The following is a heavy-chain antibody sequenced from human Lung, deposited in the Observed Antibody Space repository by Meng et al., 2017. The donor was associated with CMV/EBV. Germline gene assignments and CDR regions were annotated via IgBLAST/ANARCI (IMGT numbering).Heavy chain of an antibody. J-gene: IGHJ6*02. V-gene: IGHV3-48*03. CDR3: ARVSRRGTAASYAMDV. Sequence: GGSLRLXCVASGFTFSGYEMNWVRQAPGKGLEWVSYISSSSPIYYVDSVKGRFTVSRDNAKNSLYLQMNSLRAEDTAVYYCARVSRRGTAASYAMDVWGQGXTVTVSS. D-gene: IGHD6-13*01. CDR1: GFTFSGYE. CDR2: ISSSSPI.